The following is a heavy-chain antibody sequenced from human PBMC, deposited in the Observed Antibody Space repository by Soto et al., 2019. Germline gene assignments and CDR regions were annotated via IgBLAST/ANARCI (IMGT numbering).Heavy chain of an antibody. CDR2: ISYSGST. Sequence: SETLSLTCTVSGGSISSGSYYWSWSRQRPGQGLEWIGYISYSGSTYYNPSLKSRLTISADTSKNQFALKLSSVTAADTAVFYCVSVNIIDIRVLGMDCWGHGTLVTVSS. J-gene: IGHJ4*01. V-gene: IGHV4-31*03. CDR1: GGSISSGSYY. D-gene: IGHD6-13*01. CDR3: VSVNIIDIRVLGMDC.